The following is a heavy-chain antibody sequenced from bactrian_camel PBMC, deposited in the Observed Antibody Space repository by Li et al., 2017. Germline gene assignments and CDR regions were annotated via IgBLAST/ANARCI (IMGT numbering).Heavy chain of an antibody. Sequence: QLVESGGGSVQAGGSLRLSCVATEYIPCKFCVGWFRQGPGKEREGVASIWIGGSGTTYYADSVKGRFTVSQDNAKNTLYLQLNSLWTEDTAMYYCVATGDNQYDGLPYWGQGTQVTVS. CDR3: VATGDNQYDGLPY. CDR2: IWIGGSGTT. V-gene: IGHV3S1*01. D-gene: IGHD3*01. J-gene: IGHJ4*01. CDR1: EYIPCKFC.